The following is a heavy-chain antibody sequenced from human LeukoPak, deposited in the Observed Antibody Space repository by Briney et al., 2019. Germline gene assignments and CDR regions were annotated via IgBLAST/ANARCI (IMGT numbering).Heavy chain of an antibody. CDR1: GFTFSSYG. CDR2: IGYDGTNN. V-gene: IGHV3-30*02. D-gene: IGHD2-15*01. J-gene: IGHJ4*02. Sequence: PGGSLRLSCAASGFTFSSYGMHWVRQAPGDGLEWVAYIGYDGTNNYYADSVKGRFTISRDNSKNTVHLQMNSLRAEDTAVYYCARGSCSGGSCYLDYWGQGTLVTVSS. CDR3: ARGSCSGGSCYLDY.